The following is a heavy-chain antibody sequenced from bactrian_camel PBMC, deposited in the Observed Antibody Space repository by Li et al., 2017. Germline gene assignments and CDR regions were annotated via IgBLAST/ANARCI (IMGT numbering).Heavy chain of an antibody. CDR1: GYMFSVYC. Sequence: HVQLVESGGGSVQAGGSLRLACQASGYMFSVYCMAWFRQTPGKEREWVASLSSGGGSYYADSVKGRFTISQDNGKNTLSLQMTALKAEDTAMYYCAFAVVPGGLWYDTYEYHYWGQGTQVTVS. CDR3: AFAVVPGGLWYDTYEYHY. J-gene: IGHJ4*01. CDR2: LSSGGGS. D-gene: IGHD7*01. V-gene: IGHV3S53*01.